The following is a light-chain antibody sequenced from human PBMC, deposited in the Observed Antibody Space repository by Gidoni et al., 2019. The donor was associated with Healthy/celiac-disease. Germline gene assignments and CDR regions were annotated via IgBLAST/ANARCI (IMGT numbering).Light chain of an antibody. J-gene: IGKJ2*01. CDR2: GAS. CDR3: HQYGSSPPYT. Sequence: EIVWTQSPGTLSLPPGERATLSCRGSQSVSSSYLAWYQQNPGQAPRLLICGASSRATGTPDRFSGSGSGTDFTLTISRLEPADFAVYYCHQYGSSPPYTFGQGTKLEIK. V-gene: IGKV3-20*01. CDR1: QSVSSSY.